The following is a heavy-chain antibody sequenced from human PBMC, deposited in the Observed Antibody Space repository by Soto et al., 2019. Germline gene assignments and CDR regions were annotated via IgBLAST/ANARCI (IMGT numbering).Heavy chain of an antibody. Sequence: ASVKVSCKASGYTFTNYGINWVRQAPGQGLEWMGWISAYNGNPNYAQKFQDRVTLTTDTSTSTAYMALRSLRSDDTPVYYCARADKIIAAAAPVYWGQGTLVTVSS. CDR3: ARADKIIAAAAPVY. D-gene: IGHD6-13*01. CDR2: ISAYNGNP. J-gene: IGHJ4*02. CDR1: GYTFTNYG. V-gene: IGHV1-18*04.